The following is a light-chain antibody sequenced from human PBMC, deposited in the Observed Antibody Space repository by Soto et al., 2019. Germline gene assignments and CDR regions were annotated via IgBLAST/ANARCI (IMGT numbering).Light chain of an antibody. Sequence: EIVLTQSTGTLSLSPGERATLSCRASQSVSSSYLAWYQQKPGQAPRLLIYGASSRATGIPDRFSGSGSGTDFTLTISRLEPEDFAVHFCQQRSSWPLTFGGGTKVDI. J-gene: IGKJ4*02. CDR3: QQRSSWPLT. V-gene: IGKV3D-20*02. CDR2: GAS. CDR1: QSVSSSY.